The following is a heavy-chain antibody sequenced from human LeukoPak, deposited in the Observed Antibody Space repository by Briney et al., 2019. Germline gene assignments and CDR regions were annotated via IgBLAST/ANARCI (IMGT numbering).Heavy chain of an antibody. J-gene: IGHJ4*02. CDR2: MNPNSGNT. Sequence: GASVKVSCKASGYTFTSYDINWVRQATGQGLEWMGWMNPNSGNTGYAQKFQGRVTMTRNTSISTAYMELSSLRFEDTAVYYCARIGHGDFHFDYWGQGTLVTVSS. CDR3: ARIGHGDFHFDY. D-gene: IGHD4-17*01. V-gene: IGHV1-8*02. CDR1: GYTFTSYD.